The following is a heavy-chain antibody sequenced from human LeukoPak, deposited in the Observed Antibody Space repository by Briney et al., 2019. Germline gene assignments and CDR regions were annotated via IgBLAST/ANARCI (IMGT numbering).Heavy chain of an antibody. CDR3: AATIKRDYGDTNLDY. V-gene: IGHV4-59*01. Sequence: SETLSLTCSVPGDSIGSYFWSWIRQPPGKGLEWLGYMHNGGCSNYNPSLKSRVTISGDTSKNQLSLKLTSVTAADTAVYYCAATIKRDYGDTNLDYWGQRTLVTVSS. CDR1: GDSIGSYF. D-gene: IGHD4/OR15-4a*01. J-gene: IGHJ4*02. CDR2: MHNGGCS.